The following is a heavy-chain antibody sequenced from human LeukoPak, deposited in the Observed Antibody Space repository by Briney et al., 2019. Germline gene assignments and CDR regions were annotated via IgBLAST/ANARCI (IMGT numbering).Heavy chain of an antibody. CDR3: ARDPTTVTKGLDI. CDR2: IYYIGST. V-gene: IGHV4-59*11. Sequence: SETLSLTCTVSGGSISSHYWSWIRQPPGKGLEWIGYIYYIGSTNYNPSLKSRVTISVDTSKNQFSLKLTSVTAADAAVYFCARDPTTVTKGLDIWGQGTMVTVSS. D-gene: IGHD4-17*01. J-gene: IGHJ3*02. CDR1: GGSISSHY.